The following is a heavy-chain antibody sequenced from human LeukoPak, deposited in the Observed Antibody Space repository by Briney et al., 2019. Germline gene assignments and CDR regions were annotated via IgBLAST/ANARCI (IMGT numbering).Heavy chain of an antibody. V-gene: IGHV3-30*18. J-gene: IGHJ4*02. CDR3: AKDSNTAMSFL. CDR1: GFTFSSYG. Sequence: GGSLRLSCAASGFTFSSYGMHWVRQAPGKGLGWVAVISYDGSNKYYADSVKGRFTISRDNSKNTLYLQMNSLRAEDTAVYYCAKDSNTAMSFLGGQGTLVTVSS. CDR2: ISYDGSNK. D-gene: IGHD5-18*01.